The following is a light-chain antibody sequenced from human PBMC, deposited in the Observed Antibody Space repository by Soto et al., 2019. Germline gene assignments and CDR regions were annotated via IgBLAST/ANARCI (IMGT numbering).Light chain of an antibody. CDR1: SSNIGSHT. CDR2: TDY. J-gene: IGLJ3*02. Sequence: QSVLTQPPSASGTPGQRVTIACSGGSSNIGSHTVNWYQQLPGSAPKLLIYTDYQRPSGVPDRFSGSKSGTSASLAISGLQSEDEADYYCAAWDGSLSGWVFGGGTKLTVL. CDR3: AAWDGSLSGWV. V-gene: IGLV1-44*01.